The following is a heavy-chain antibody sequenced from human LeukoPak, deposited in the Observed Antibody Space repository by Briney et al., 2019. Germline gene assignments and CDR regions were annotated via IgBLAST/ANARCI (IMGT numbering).Heavy chain of an antibody. Sequence: GGSLRLSCAASGFTFSNAWMSWVRQAPGKGLEWVGRIKSKTDGGTTDYAAPVKGRFTISRDDSKNTLYLQMNSLKTEDTAVYYCTTDISGWFGREDYWGQGTLVTVSS. CDR3: TTDISGWFGREDY. V-gene: IGHV3-15*01. CDR2: IKSKTDGGTT. D-gene: IGHD6-19*01. J-gene: IGHJ4*02. CDR1: GFTFSNAW.